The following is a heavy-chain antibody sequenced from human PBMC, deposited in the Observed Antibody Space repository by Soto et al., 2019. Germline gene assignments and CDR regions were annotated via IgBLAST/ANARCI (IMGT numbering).Heavy chain of an antibody. D-gene: IGHD6-19*01. CDR3: ARLYSSGWYAGWFDP. Sequence: ASVKVSCKASGYTFTGYYMHWVRQAPGQGLEWMGWINPNSGGTNYAQKFQGWVTMTRDTSISTAYMELSRLRSDDTAVYYCARLYSSGWYAGWFDPWGQGTLVTVPS. CDR2: INPNSGGT. V-gene: IGHV1-2*04. J-gene: IGHJ5*02. CDR1: GYTFTGYY.